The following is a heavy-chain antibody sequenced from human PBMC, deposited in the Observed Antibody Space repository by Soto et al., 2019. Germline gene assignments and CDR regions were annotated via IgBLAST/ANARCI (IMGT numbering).Heavy chain of an antibody. CDR3: ARIRRDGYNYRDYYYYGMDV. CDR1: GGTFSSYA. D-gene: IGHD5-12*01. CDR2: IIPIFGTA. Sequence: SVKVSCKASGGTFSSYAISWVRQAPGQGLEWMGGIIPIFGTANYAQKFQGRVTITADESTSTAYMELSSLRSEDTAVYYCARIRRDGYNYRDYYYYGMDVWGQGTTVTVSS. V-gene: IGHV1-69*13. J-gene: IGHJ6*02.